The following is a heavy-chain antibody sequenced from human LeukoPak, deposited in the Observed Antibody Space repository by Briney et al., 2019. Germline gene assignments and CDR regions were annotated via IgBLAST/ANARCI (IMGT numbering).Heavy chain of an antibody. Sequence: SETLSLTCTVSGGSISTYYWSWIRQPPGKGLEWIGYIYYSGNTNYSPSLKSRVTISVDTSKNQFSLKLSSVTAADTAVYYCASVFRGGGGGWPDYWGQGTLVTVSS. CDR2: IYYSGNT. J-gene: IGHJ4*02. CDR1: GGSISTYY. CDR3: ASVFRGGGGGWPDY. V-gene: IGHV4-59*01. D-gene: IGHD6-19*01.